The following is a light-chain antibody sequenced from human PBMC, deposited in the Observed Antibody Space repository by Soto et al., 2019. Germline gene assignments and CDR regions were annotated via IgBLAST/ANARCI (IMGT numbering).Light chain of an antibody. CDR2: GAS. V-gene: IGKV3-20*01. J-gene: IGKJ1*01. CDR3: QQYNNWPPWT. CDR1: QSISSSL. Sequence: EIVLTQSPDTLSLSPGERATLSCRTSQSISSSLVTWYQQKPGQPPGPLIHGASSRATGIPDRFSGRGSGTEFTLTISRLEPEDFAVYYCQQYNNWPPWTFGQGTKVEI.